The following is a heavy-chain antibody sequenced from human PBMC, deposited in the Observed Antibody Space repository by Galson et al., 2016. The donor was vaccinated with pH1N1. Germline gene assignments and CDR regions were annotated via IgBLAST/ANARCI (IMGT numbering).Heavy chain of an antibody. CDR1: GFTFSSYG. CDR3: ANDLSDKYYIAY. CDR2: IGYDGSDR. D-gene: IGHD2/OR15-2a*01. Sequence: SLRLSCATSGFTFSSYGMHWVRQAPGKGLEWVTYIGYDGSDRYYADSVMGRFTISRDNSNNTVYLQMNSRRAEDTAVYHCANDLSDKYYIAYWGQGTLVTVSS. V-gene: IGHV3-30*02. J-gene: IGHJ4*02.